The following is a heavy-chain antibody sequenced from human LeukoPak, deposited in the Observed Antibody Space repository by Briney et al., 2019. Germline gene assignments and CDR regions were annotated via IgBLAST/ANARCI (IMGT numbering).Heavy chain of an antibody. CDR1: DFTVSFNY. CDR3: AKEGVGATSDFDY. CDR2: ISGSGGST. J-gene: IGHJ4*02. Sequence: GGSLRLSCAASDFTVSFNYMTWVRQAPGKGLEWVSAISGSGGSTYYADSVKGRFTISRDNSKNTLYLQMNSLRAEDTAVYYCAKEGVGATSDFDYWGQGTLVTVSS. D-gene: IGHD1-26*01. V-gene: IGHV3-23*01.